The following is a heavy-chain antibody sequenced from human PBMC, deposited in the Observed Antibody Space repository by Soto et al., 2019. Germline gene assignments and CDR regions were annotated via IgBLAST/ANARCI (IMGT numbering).Heavy chain of an antibody. V-gene: IGHV3-NL1*01. CDR2: IYSGGST. Sequence: QVQLVESGGGVVQPGRSLRLSCAASGFTFSSYGMHWVRQAPGKGLEWVSVIYSGGSTYYADSVKGRFTISRDNSKNTLYLQMNSLRAEDTAVYYCARDSSGYGMDVWGQGTTVTVSS. D-gene: IGHD6-25*01. CDR1: GFTFSSYG. CDR3: ARDSSGYGMDV. J-gene: IGHJ6*02.